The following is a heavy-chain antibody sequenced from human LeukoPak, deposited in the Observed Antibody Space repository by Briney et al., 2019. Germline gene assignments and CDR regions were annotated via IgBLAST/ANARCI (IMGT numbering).Heavy chain of an antibody. CDR3: ARDYGINGAFDI. D-gene: IGHD1-14*01. V-gene: IGHV4-61*02. Sequence: SETLSLTCTVPGGSISSGSYNWSWIRQPAGKGLEWIGRIYTSGSTNYNPSLKSRVTISVDTSKNQFSLKLSSVTAADTAVYYCARDYGINGAFDIWGQGTMVTVSS. J-gene: IGHJ3*02. CDR2: IYTSGST. CDR1: GGSISSGSYN.